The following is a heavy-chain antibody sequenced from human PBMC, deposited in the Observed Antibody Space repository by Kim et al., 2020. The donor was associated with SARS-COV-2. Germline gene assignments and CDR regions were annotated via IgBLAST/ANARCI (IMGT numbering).Heavy chain of an antibody. D-gene: IGHD5-12*01. V-gene: IGHV6-1*01. Sequence: AVSVKRRITINPDTSKNQFSLQLNSVTPEDTAVYYCARENLEMATILFDYWGQGTLVTVSS. CDR3: ARENLEMATILFDY. J-gene: IGHJ4*02.